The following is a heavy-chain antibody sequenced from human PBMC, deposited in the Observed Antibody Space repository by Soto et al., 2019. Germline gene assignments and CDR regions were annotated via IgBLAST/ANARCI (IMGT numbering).Heavy chain of an antibody. V-gene: IGHV4-4*02. D-gene: IGHD6-19*01. CDR2: ILHSGST. CDR3: AYSSGWYRHDI. Sequence: QVQLQESGPGLVKPSGTLSLTCAVSGDSISSPKWWTWVRQPPGKGLEWIGDILHSGSTNYNPSLKSRVTISVDKSKNQLSLNLDSVTAADTAVYYCAYSSGWYRHDIWGQGTLVTVSS. CDR1: GDSISSPKW. J-gene: IGHJ3*02.